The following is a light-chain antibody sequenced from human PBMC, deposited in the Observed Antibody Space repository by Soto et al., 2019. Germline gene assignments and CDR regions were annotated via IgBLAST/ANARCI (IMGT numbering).Light chain of an antibody. Sequence: EIVLTQSPATLSLSPGERATLSCRASQSVTGYLHWFQQKPGQAPRLLIYDTFNRATGIAARFSGSGSETDFTLTISSLEPEDFAVYYCHQRTNWLFTFGGGTKVEIK. J-gene: IGKJ4*01. CDR3: HQRTNWLFT. V-gene: IGKV3-11*01. CDR1: QSVTGY. CDR2: DTF.